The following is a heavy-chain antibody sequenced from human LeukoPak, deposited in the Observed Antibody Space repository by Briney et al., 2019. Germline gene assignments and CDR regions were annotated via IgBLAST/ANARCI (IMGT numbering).Heavy chain of an antibody. CDR3: ARGLIARYDSSGYYGHFDY. CDR1: GSSVRSDSYY. CDR2: VYYSGST. D-gene: IGHD3-22*01. Sequence: SETLSLTCTVSGSSVRSDSYYWSWIRQPPGKGLEWIGYVYYSGSTDYNPSLKSRVTISVDTSKDQFSLKLRSVTAADTAVYYCARGLIARYDSSGYYGHFDYWGQGTLVTVSS. J-gene: IGHJ4*02. V-gene: IGHV4-61*01.